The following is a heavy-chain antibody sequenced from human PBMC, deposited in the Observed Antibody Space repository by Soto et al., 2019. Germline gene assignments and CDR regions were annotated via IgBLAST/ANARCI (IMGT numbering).Heavy chain of an antibody. J-gene: IGHJ6*02. CDR3: VKSSRRDITAARGMDV. CDR1: GFTFSSCA. D-gene: IGHD3-3*01. V-gene: IGHV3-64D*06. CDR2: ISYNGGST. Sequence: EVQLVEAGGGLVQPGGSLRLSCSASGFTFSSCAMHWVRQAPGRGLEYVSGISYNGGSTYYADSVNDRFTISRDNSKSTLYLQMSGLRVEDTAMYYCVKSSRRDITAARGMDVWGQGTTVIVSS.